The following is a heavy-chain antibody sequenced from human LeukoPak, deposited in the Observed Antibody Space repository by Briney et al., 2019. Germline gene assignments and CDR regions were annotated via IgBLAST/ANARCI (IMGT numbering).Heavy chain of an antibody. CDR1: GFTFSRYS. Sequence: PGGSLRLSCAASGFTFSRYSMNWVRQAPGKGLEWVSYISRSSSTIYYADSVKGRFTISRDNAKNSLYLQMNSLRAEDTAVYYCARVFYYYGSGSAFDYWGQGTLVTVSS. CDR2: ISRSSSTI. V-gene: IGHV3-48*01. J-gene: IGHJ4*02. CDR3: ARVFYYYGSGSAFDY. D-gene: IGHD3-10*01.